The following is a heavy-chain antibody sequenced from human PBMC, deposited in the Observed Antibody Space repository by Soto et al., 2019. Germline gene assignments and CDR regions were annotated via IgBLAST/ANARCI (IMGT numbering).Heavy chain of an antibody. CDR1: GGSIRSYY. Sequence: QVQLQESGPGLVKPSETLSLTCTVSGGSIRSYYWSWIRQPPGKGLEWIGYIYYSWSTNYNPSLKSRVTIAVDTSKNQFSLKLSSVTAADTAVYYCANTYCSSTSCRPDYWGQGTLVTVSS. V-gene: IGHV4-59*08. J-gene: IGHJ4*02. D-gene: IGHD2-2*01. CDR2: IYYSWST. CDR3: ANTYCSSTSCRPDY.